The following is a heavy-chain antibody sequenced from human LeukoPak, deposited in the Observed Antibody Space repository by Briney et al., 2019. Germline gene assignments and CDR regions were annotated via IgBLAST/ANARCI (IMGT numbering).Heavy chain of an antibody. CDR2: ISSSSSTI. J-gene: IGHJ4*02. Sequence: GGSLRLSCAASGFTFSSYSMNWVRQAPGKGLEWVSYISSSSSTIYYADSVEGRFTISRDNAKNSLYLQMNSLRAEDTAVYYCARDCSSTSCYGGFDYWGQGTLVTVSS. CDR1: GFTFSSYS. D-gene: IGHD2-2*01. CDR3: ARDCSSTSCYGGFDY. V-gene: IGHV3-48*01.